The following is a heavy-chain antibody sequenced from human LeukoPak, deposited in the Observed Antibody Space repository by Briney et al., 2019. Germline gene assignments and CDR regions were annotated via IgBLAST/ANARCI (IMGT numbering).Heavy chain of an antibody. Sequence: SETLSLTCTVSGDSINDYYSSWLRQTPGDGLEWIGFVPYSGNPNYNPSLESRVTISIDTYKNQFSLKLKCVTAADTAIYYCARVVRGAVTFNRFDPWGQGTLVTVSS. CDR1: GDSINDYY. CDR3: ARVVRGAVTFNRFDP. CDR2: VPYSGNP. J-gene: IGHJ5*02. V-gene: IGHV4-59*01. D-gene: IGHD3-10*02.